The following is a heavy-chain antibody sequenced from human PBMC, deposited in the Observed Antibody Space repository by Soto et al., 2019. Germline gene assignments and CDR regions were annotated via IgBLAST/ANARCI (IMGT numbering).Heavy chain of an antibody. V-gene: IGHV3-7*01. CDR2: INQDGSKK. J-gene: IGHJ4*02. Sequence: EVQLMESGGGLVQPGGSLRLSCAASGFTFSTYWMDWVRQTPGKGLEWVANINQDGSKKNYVDFVKGRFTISRDNAKNSLYLQMSSLTAEDSALYYCSRSLNSWGQGTLVTVSS. CDR1: GFTFSTYW. CDR3: SRSLNS.